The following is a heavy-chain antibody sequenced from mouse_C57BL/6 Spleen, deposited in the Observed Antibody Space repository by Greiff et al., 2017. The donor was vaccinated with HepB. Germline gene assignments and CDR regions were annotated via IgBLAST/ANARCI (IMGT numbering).Heavy chain of an antibody. CDR1: GYTFTSYW. Sequence: QVQLQQPGAELVKPGASVKVSCKASGYTFTSYWMHWVKQRPGQGLEWIGRIHPSDSDTNYNQKFKGKATLTVDKSSSTAYMQLSSLTSEDSAVYYCAIESLYYEYDRGAMDYWGQGTSVTVSS. CDR3: AIESLYYEYDRGAMDY. V-gene: IGHV1-74*01. D-gene: IGHD2-4*01. CDR2: IHPSDSDT. J-gene: IGHJ4*01.